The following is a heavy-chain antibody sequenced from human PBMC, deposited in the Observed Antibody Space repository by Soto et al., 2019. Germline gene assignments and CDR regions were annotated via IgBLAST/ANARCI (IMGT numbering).Heavy chain of an antibody. Sequence: SETLSLTCTVSGGSISSYYWSWIRQPPGKGLEWIGYIYYSGSTNYNPSLKSRVTISVDTSKTQFSLKLSSVTAADTAVYYCARLSAGDKGWDAFDIWGQGTMVTVSS. CDR3: ARLSAGDKGWDAFDI. V-gene: IGHV4-59*08. D-gene: IGHD7-27*01. CDR1: GGSISSYY. CDR2: IYYSGST. J-gene: IGHJ3*02.